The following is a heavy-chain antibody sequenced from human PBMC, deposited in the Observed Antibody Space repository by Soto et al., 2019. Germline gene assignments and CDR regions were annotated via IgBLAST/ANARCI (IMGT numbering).Heavy chain of an antibody. J-gene: IGHJ6*02. CDR1: GDSVSSNSAA. V-gene: IGHV6-1*01. CDR2: TYYRSKWYN. Sequence: PSQTLSLTCAISGDSVSSNSAAWNWIRQSPSRGLEWLGGTYYRSKWYNDYAVSVKSRITINPDTSKNQFSLQLNSVTPEDTAVYYCARGDYDFWSGYYENQNYYYYGVDVWGQGTTVTVSS. CDR3: ARGDYDFWSGYYENQNYYYYGVDV. D-gene: IGHD3-3*01.